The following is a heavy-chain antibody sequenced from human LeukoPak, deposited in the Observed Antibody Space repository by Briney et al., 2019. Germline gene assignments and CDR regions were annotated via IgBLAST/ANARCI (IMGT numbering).Heavy chain of an antibody. CDR3: ARGRRAGTFDY. D-gene: IGHD6-13*01. V-gene: IGHV4-34*01. J-gene: IGHJ4*02. CDR1: GGSFSGYY. CDR2: INHSGST. Sequence: PSETLSLTCAVYGGSFSGYYWSWIRQPPGKGLEWIGEINHSGSTNYNPSLKSRVTISVDTSKNQFSLKLSSVIAADTAVYYCARGRRAGTFDYWGQGTLVTVSS.